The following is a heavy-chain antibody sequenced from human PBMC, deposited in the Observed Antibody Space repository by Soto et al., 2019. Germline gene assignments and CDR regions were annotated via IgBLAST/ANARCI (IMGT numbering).Heavy chain of an antibody. CDR1: GYTFTSCY. CDR3: ARAVLLGYCSSTSCRDAFDI. D-gene: IGHD2-2*01. V-gene: IGHV1-46*03. J-gene: IGHJ3*02. Sequence: ASVKVSCKASGYTFTSCYMHWVRQAPGQGLEWMGIINPSGGSTSYAQKFQGRVTMTRDTSTSTVYMELSSLRSEDTAVYYCARAVLLGYCSSTSCRDAFDIWGQGTMVTVS. CDR2: INPSGGST.